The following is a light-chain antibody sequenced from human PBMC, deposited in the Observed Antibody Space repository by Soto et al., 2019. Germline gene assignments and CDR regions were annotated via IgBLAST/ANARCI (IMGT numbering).Light chain of an antibody. V-gene: IGKV1-27*01. CDR1: QAIRNY. CDR3: QRDNRASWT. Sequence: DIQMTQSPSSLSASVGDRVTIPCRASQAIRNYLAWYQQKPGKIPKVLIYAASTLQSGVPSRFSGSGSGTDFTLTISSLQPEDVASYYCQRDNRASWTFGRGTKGEIK. CDR2: AAS. J-gene: IGKJ1*01.